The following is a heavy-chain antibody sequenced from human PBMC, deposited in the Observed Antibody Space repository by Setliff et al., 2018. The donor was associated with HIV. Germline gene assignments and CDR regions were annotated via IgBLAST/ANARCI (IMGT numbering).Heavy chain of an antibody. CDR2: IYYSGST. V-gene: IGHV4-59*01. Sequence: SETLSLTCTVSGGSISSYYWSWIRQPPGKGLEWIGYIYYSGSTNYNPSLKSRVTISVDTSKNQFSLKLSSVTAADTAVYYCARGGYYDSSGYSLGDAFDIWGQGTMGTVSS. D-gene: IGHD3-22*01. CDR1: GGSISSYY. CDR3: ARGGYYDSSGYSLGDAFDI. J-gene: IGHJ3*02.